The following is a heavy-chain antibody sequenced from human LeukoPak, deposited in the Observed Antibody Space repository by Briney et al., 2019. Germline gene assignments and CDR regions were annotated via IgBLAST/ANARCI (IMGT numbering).Heavy chain of an antibody. CDR3: ARAYYDFWSGYPLNWFDP. CDR2: INPNSGGT. J-gene: IGHJ5*02. Sequence: ASVKVSCKASGYTFTGYYMHWVRQAPGQGLEWMGWINPNSGGTNYAQKFQGRVTMTRDTSISTAYMELSRLGSDDTAVYYCARAYYDFWSGYPLNWFDPWGQGTLVTVSS. V-gene: IGHV1-2*02. D-gene: IGHD3-3*01. CDR1: GYTFTGYY.